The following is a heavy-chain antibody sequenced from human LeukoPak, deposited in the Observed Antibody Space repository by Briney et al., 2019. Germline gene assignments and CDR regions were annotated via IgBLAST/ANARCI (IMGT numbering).Heavy chain of an antibody. CDR2: IYPGGSDT. CDR3: ARQTIAAAGTGPAHRNAFDI. CDR1: GYSFTSYW. D-gene: IGHD6-13*01. V-gene: IGHV5-51*01. Sequence: GESLKISCKGSGYSFTSYWIGWVRQMPGKGLEWMGIIYPGGSDTRYSPSFQGQVTISADKSISTAYLQWSSLKASDTAMYYCARQTIAAAGTGPAHRNAFDIWGQGTMVTVSS. J-gene: IGHJ3*02.